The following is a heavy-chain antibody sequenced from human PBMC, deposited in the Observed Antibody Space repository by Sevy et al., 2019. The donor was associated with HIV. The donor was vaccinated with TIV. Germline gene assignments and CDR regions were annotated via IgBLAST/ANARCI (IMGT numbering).Heavy chain of an antibody. Sequence: SGPTLVNPTQTLTLTCTFSGFSLSTNGVAVGWIRQPPGKALEWLPLTYGDVDKRYSPSLKSRLTITKDTSKNQVVLTMTNMDPVDTATYYCAHKGASGSATYYYLDYWGQGTLVTVSS. V-gene: IGHV2-5*02. CDR3: AHKGASGSATYYYLDY. J-gene: IGHJ4*02. CDR1: GFSLSTNGVA. CDR2: TYGDVDK. D-gene: IGHD2-21*01.